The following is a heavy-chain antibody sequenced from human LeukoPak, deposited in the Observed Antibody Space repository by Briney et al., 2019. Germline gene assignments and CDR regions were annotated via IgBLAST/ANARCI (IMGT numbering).Heavy chain of an antibody. CDR3: ARLVFSSSWYFDY. Sequence: SETLCLTCTVSGGSISSYYWSWIRQPAGKGLEWIGRIYTSGSTNYNPSLKSRVTISVDKSKNQFALKLSSVTAADTAVYYCARLVFSSSWYFDYWGQGTLVTVSS. CDR2: IYTSGST. J-gene: IGHJ4*02. D-gene: IGHD6-13*01. V-gene: IGHV4-4*07. CDR1: GGSISSYY.